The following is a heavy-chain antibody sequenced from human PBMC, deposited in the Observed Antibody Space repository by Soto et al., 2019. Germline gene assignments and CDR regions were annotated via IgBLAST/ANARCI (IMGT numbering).Heavy chain of an antibody. J-gene: IGHJ4*02. CDR2: IYYSGNT. CDR1: GGSISSSSYY. V-gene: IGHV4-39*01. Sequence: SETLSLTCTVSGGSISSSSYYWGWIRQPPGKGLEWIGSIYYSGNTYYNPSLKSRVTISVDTSKNQFSLKLSSVTAADTAVYYCARRARPMGCSGGSCYDPSFDYWGQGTLVTVSS. D-gene: IGHD2-15*01. CDR3: ARRARPMGCSGGSCYDPSFDY.